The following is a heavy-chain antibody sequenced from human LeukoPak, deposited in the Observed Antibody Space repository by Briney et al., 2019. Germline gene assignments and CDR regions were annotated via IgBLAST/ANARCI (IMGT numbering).Heavy chain of an antibody. V-gene: IGHV3-23*01. CDR2: ISGSGDST. CDR1: GFTLRSYV. J-gene: IGHJ4*02. Sequence: GGSLRLSCAASGFTLRSYVMNWVRQTPGKGLEWVSRISGSGDSTFYADSVKGRFSISRDNSKNTLYLQVNGLRTEDTAVYYCAKDRLLNCRGDCYIFDYWGQGTVVTVSS. D-gene: IGHD2-21*02. CDR3: AKDRLLNCRGDCYIFDY.